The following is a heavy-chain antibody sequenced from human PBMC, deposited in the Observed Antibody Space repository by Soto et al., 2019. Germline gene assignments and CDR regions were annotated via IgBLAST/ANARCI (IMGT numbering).Heavy chain of an antibody. D-gene: IGHD3-22*01. Sequence: QVQLVQSGSELKKPGASVKVSCKASGYTFTSYAMNWVRQAPGQGLEWMGWINTNTGTPTYAQGFTGRFVFSLDTSVSTAYLQICSLKAEDTAVYYCARVVAFYDSSGYYRDYYYYYGMDVWGQGTTVTVSS. J-gene: IGHJ6*02. CDR1: GYTFTSYA. CDR3: ARVVAFYDSSGYYRDYYYYYGMDV. CDR2: INTNTGTP. V-gene: IGHV7-4-1*01.